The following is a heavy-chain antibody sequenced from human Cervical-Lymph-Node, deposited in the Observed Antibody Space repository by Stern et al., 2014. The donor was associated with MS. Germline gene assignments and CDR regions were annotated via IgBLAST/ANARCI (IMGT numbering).Heavy chain of an antibody. CDR2: ISWYAAK. J-gene: IGHJ6*02. Sequence: QDTLKESGPALVKSTQTLTLTCTFSGFSLSTAGMCVSWIRQPPGKALEGLALISWYAAKFYSTSLKTRLTISKDTSKIQVVLTLTNMYPVDTATYYCARVVTATPDSVQSGVDVWGQGTTVTV. CDR3: ARVVTATPDSVQSGVDV. V-gene: IGHV2-70*01. CDR1: GFSLSTAGMC. D-gene: IGHD2-21*02.